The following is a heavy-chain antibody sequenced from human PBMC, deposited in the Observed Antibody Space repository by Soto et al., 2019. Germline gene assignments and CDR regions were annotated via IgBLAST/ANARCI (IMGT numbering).Heavy chain of an antibody. V-gene: IGHV1-8*01. CDR3: ARGLGYSGYGIYYMDV. CDR1: GYTFTSYD. CDR2: MNPNSGNT. J-gene: IGHJ6*03. Sequence: ASVKVSCKASGYTFTSYDINWVRQATGQGLEWMGWMNPNSGNTGYAQKFQGRVTMTRNTSISTAYMELSSLRSEDTAVYYCARGLGYSGYGIYYMDVWGKGTTVTVSS. D-gene: IGHD5-12*01.